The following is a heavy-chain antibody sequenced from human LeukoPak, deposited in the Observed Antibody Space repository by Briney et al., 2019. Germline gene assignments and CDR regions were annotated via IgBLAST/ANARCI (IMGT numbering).Heavy chain of an antibody. Sequence: PSETLSLTCTVSGGSISSYYWSWIRQPAGKGLEWIGRIYTSGSTNYNPSLKSRVTMSVDTSENQFSLKLSSVTAADTAVYYCARVSSVDDSGRFDYWGQGTLVTVSS. CDR1: GGSISSYY. J-gene: IGHJ4*02. CDR2: IYTSGST. V-gene: IGHV4-4*07. CDR3: ARVSSVDDSGRFDY. D-gene: IGHD3-22*01.